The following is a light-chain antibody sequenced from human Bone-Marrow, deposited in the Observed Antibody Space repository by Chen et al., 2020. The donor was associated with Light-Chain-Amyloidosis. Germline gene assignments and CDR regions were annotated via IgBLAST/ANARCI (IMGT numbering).Light chain of an antibody. CDR3: QVWDRSSDRPV. CDR2: DAS. V-gene: IGLV3-21*02. Sequence: SYVLTHPSSVSVAPGQTATIACGGNNIGSTSVHWYQQTPGQAPLLVVYDASDRPSGIPERLSGSNSGNTATLTISRVEAGDEADYYCQVWDRSSDRPVFGGGTKLTVL. J-gene: IGLJ3*02. CDR1: NIGSTS.